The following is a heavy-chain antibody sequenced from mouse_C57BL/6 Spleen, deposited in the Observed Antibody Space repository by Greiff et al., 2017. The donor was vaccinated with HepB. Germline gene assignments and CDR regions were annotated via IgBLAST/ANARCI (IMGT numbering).Heavy chain of an antibody. D-gene: IGHD2-5*01. CDR1: GYTFTSYT. J-gene: IGHJ4*01. V-gene: IGHV1-4*01. Sequence: VQLQQSGAELARPGASVKMSCKASGYTFTSYTMHWVKQRPGQGLEWIGYINPSSGYTKYNQKFKDKATLTADKSSSTAYMQLSSLTSEDSAVYYCARNDYSNYYAMDYWGQGTSVTVSS. CDR2: INPSSGYT. CDR3: ARNDYSNYYAMDY.